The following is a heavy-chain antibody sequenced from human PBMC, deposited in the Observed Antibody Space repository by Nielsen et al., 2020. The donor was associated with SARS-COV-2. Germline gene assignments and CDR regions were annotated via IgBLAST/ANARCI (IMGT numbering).Heavy chain of an antibody. CDR3: ARDQCTNGVCYLVQTPR. Sequence: ASVKVSCKASGYTFTGYYMHWVRQAPGQGLEWMRRINPNSGGTNYAQKFQGRVTMTRDTSISTAYMELSRLRSDDTAVYYCARDQCTNGVCYLVQTPRWGQGTLVTVSS. V-gene: IGHV1-2*06. J-gene: IGHJ4*02. CDR1: GYTFTGYY. D-gene: IGHD2-8*01. CDR2: INPNSGGT.